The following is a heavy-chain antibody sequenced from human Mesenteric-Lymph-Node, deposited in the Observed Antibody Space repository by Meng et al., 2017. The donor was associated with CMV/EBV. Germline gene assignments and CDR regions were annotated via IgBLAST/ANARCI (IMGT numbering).Heavy chain of an antibody. CDR1: GGTFDSNA. D-gene: IGHD3-22*01. V-gene: IGHV1-69*04. J-gene: IGHJ4*02. Sequence: KAAGGTFDSNASAWVRQGPRQGLEWMGRIIPVIGTGNYAQKFQGRVTITADKSTSTVYMELYSLTSEDTAVYYCARGRDSSGFHFDYWGQGTLVTVSS. CDR3: ARGRDSSGFHFDY. CDR2: IIPVIGTG.